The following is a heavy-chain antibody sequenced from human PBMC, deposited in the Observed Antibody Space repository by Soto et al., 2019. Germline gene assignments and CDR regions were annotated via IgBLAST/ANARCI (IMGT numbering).Heavy chain of an antibody. CDR2: ISYDGSNK. J-gene: IGHJ4*02. Sequence: QVQLVESGGGVVQPGRSLRLSCAASGFTFSSYAMHWVRQAPGKGLEWVAVISYDGSNKNYADSVKGRFTISRDNSKNTLYLQMNSLRAEDTALYYCARDGDTSGYAAYWGQGTLVTVSS. D-gene: IGHD3-22*01. V-gene: IGHV3-30-3*01. CDR1: GFTFSSYA. CDR3: ARDGDTSGYAAY.